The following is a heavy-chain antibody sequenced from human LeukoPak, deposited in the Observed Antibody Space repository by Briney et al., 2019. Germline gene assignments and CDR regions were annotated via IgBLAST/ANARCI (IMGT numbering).Heavy chain of an antibody. V-gene: IGHV4-4*07. CDR3: ARLITGTTTAFDI. CDR1: GGSISGYY. CDR2: VYTSGST. Sequence: PSETLSLTCSVSGGSISGYYWTWIRQPAEKGLEWIGRVYTSGSTHYNPSLKARLTMSVDTSKNQFSLKLSSVTAADTAVYYCARLITGTTTAFDIWGQGTMDTVSS. J-gene: IGHJ3*02. D-gene: IGHD1-7*01.